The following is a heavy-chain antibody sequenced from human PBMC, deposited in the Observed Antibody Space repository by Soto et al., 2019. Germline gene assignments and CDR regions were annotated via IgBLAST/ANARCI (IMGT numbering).Heavy chain of an antibody. J-gene: IGHJ6*02. D-gene: IGHD5-12*01. Sequence: QVQLVQSGAEVKKPGTSVKVSCKASGGTFSSYAISWVRQAPGQGLEWMGVTIPIFGTANYAQKFQGTVTIPADESTSTAYMELRSLRSEDTAVYYCARGESLRLGLDYYYYGMDVWAQGTTVTVSS. CDR3: ARGESLRLGLDYYYYGMDV. CDR1: GGTFSSYA. CDR2: TIPIFGTA. V-gene: IGHV1-69*01.